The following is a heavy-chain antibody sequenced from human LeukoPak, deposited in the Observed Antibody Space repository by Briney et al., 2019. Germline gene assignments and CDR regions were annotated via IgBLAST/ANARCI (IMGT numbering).Heavy chain of an antibody. CDR2: ICKCSDYT. D-gene: IGHD6-6*01. CDR1: LFTLISYT. J-gene: IGHJ6*02. CDR3: TREEDSSAIRSSDGMDV. V-gene: IGHV3-21*01. Sequence: PGGSLRLSLASSLFTLISYTMNAVRQAPGTRVAGVSCICKCSDYTYYADSVKGRFTISRDNAKNSVDLQMNSLRAEDTALYYCTREEDSSAIRSSDGMDVWGQGTTVTVSS.